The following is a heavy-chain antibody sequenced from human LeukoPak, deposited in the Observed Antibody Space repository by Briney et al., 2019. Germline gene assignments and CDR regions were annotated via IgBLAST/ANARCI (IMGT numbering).Heavy chain of an antibody. CDR1: GFTFDDYG. Sequence: PGGSLRLSCAASGFTFDDYGMSWVRHAPGKGLEWVSGINWDGGSTGYADSVKGRFTISRDNAKNSLYLQMNSLRAEDTALYYCARVELSSANSCFDYWGQGTLVTVSS. CDR2: INWDGGST. D-gene: IGHD6-19*01. CDR3: ARVELSSANSCFDY. J-gene: IGHJ4*02. V-gene: IGHV3-20*04.